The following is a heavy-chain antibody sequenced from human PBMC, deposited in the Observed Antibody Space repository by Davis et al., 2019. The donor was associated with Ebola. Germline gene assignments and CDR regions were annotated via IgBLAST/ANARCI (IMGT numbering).Heavy chain of an antibody. D-gene: IGHD1-26*01. J-gene: IGHJ3*02. CDR2: IYYSGST. CDR1: GGSISSSSYY. CDR3: AVGKSGSYFGAFDI. V-gene: IGHV4-61*01. Sequence: SETLSLTCTVSGGSISSSSYYWSWIRQPPGKGLEWIGYIYYSGSTNYNPSLKSRVTISVDTSKNQSSLKLSSVTAADTAVYYCAVGKSGSYFGAFDIWGQGTMVTVSS.